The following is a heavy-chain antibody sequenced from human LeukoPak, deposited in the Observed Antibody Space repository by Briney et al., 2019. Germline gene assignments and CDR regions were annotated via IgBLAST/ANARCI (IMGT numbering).Heavy chain of an antibody. D-gene: IGHD3-22*01. V-gene: IGHV1-69*06. CDR1: GGTFSSYA. CDR2: IIPIFGTA. Sequence: GASVKVSCKASGGTFSSYAISWVRQAPGQGLEWMGGIIPIFGTANYAQKFQGRVTITADKSTSTAYMELSSLRSEDTAVYYCARGYDGSGYFSYWGQGTLVTVSS. J-gene: IGHJ4*02. CDR3: ARGYDGSGYFSY.